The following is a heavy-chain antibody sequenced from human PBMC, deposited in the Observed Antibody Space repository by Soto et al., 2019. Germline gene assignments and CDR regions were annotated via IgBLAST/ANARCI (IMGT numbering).Heavy chain of an antibody. CDR1: GYTFTSYG. J-gene: IGHJ4*02. CDR3: ARDHYGDYSSDY. Sequence: QVQLVQAGDAVKKPGASVKVSCKASGYTFTSYGISLVRQAPAQGLEWMGWISAYNGNTNYAQKLQGRVTMTTDTSTSSADMELRRLRSDDTAVYYCARDHYGDYSSDYWGQGTLVTVSS. D-gene: IGHD4-17*01. V-gene: IGHV1-18*01. CDR2: ISAYNGNT.